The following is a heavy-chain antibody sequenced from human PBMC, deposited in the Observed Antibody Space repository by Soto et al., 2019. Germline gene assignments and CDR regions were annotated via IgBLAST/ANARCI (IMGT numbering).Heavy chain of an antibody. Sequence: PGGSLRLSCAASGFTFSGYAMSWVRQAPGKGPEWVSAISGSGGSTYYADSVKGRFTISRDNSKNTLYLQMNSLRVEDTAIYYCAKDFVFGDYVVYWGQGTLVTVSS. D-gene: IGHD3-10*01. J-gene: IGHJ4*02. CDR1: GFTFSGYA. CDR2: ISGSGGST. V-gene: IGHV3-23*01. CDR3: AKDFVFGDYVVY.